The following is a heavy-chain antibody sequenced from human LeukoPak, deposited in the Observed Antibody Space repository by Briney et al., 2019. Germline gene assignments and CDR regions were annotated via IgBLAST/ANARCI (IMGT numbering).Heavy chain of an antibody. CDR1: GYTFTSYG. Sequence: ASVKVSCKASGYTFTSYGISWVRQAPGQGLEWMGRISAYNGNTNYAQKLQGRVTMTTDTSTSTAYMELRSLRSDDTAVYYCARNTFVVVVATKTPDWFDPWGQGTLVTVSS. V-gene: IGHV1-18*01. J-gene: IGHJ5*02. D-gene: IGHD2-15*01. CDR2: ISAYNGNT. CDR3: ARNTFVVVVATKTPDWFDP.